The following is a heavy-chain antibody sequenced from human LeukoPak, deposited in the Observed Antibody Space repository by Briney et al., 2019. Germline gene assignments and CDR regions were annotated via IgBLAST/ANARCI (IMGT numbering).Heavy chain of an antibody. J-gene: IGHJ4*02. D-gene: IGHD3-10*01. CDR2: IKQDGSEK. Sequence: GGSLRLSCAASGFTFSSYWMSWVRQAPGKGLEWVANIKQDGSEKYYVDSVKGRFTISRDNAKNSLYLQMNSLRAEDTAVYYCARDLKSRITMVRGVIAAVASYYFDYWGQGTLVTVSS. V-gene: IGHV3-7*01. CDR1: GFTFSSYW. CDR3: ARDLKSRITMVRGVIAAVASYYFDY.